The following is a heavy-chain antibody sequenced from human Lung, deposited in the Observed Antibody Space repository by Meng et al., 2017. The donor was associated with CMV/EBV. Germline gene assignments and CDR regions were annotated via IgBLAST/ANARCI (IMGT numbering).Heavy chain of an antibody. V-gene: IGHV1-2*06. CDR3: TRRPLGSTRPFDY. CDR2: INPKNGDP. D-gene: IGHD1-26*01. J-gene: IGHJ4*02. CDR1: GFNFYGFY. Sequence: GESLKISCKTSGFNFYGFYIHWVRRAPGQGLEWMGRINPKNGDPKYAQRFEGRVSMTTDTSITTVYMELRSLRSDDTAFYYCTRRPLGSTRPFDYWCQRTLVTVSS.